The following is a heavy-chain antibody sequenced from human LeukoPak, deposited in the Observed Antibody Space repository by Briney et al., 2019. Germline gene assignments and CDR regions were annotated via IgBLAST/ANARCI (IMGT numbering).Heavy chain of an antibody. Sequence: GGSLRLSCAASGLTFNSYVMSWVRQAPGKGLEWVSAIGGSGARTYYADSVRGRFTISRDNSKNTVYLQLNSLRGEDTAVYYCAKDLVSGDWYWRGFDSWGQGTLVTVSS. V-gene: IGHV3-23*01. CDR1: GLTFNSYV. CDR3: AKDLVSGDWYWRGFDS. D-gene: IGHD6-19*01. CDR2: IGGSGART. J-gene: IGHJ4*02.